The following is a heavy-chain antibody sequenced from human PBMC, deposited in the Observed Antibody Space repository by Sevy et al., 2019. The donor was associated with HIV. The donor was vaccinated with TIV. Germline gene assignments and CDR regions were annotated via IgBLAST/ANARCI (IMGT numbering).Heavy chain of an antibody. V-gene: IGHV3-53*01. CDR3: ARTIVVVPAEQEWFDP. J-gene: IGHJ5*02. CDR2: IYSGGST. D-gene: IGHD2-2*01. Sequence: GGSLRLSCAASGFTVSSNCMSWVRQAPGKGLEWVSVIYSGGSTYYADSVKGRFTISRDNSKNTLYLQMNSLRAEDTAVYYCARTIVVVPAEQEWFDPWGQGTLVTVSS. CDR1: GFTVSSNC.